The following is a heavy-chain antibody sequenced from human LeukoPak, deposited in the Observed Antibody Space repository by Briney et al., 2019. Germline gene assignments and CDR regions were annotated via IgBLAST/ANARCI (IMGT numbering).Heavy chain of an antibody. V-gene: IGHV2-70*11. J-gene: IGHJ4*02. CDR1: GFSLSTSGMC. CDR2: IDWDDDK. D-gene: IGHD4-17*01. Sequence: SGPTLVNPTQTLTLTCTFSGFSLSTSGMCVSWIRQPPGKALEWLARIDWDDDKYYSTSLKTRLTISKDTSKNQVVLTMTNMDPVDTATYYCARIRDYGDYVFVFDYWGQGTLVTVSS. CDR3: ARIRDYGDYVFVFDY.